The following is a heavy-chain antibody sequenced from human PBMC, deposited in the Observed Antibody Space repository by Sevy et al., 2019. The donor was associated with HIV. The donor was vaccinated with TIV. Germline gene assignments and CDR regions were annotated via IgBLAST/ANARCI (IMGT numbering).Heavy chain of an antibody. Sequence: GGSLRLSCAASGFTFSSYSMNWVRQAPGKGLEWVSSISSSSSYIYYADSVKGRFTISRDNAKNSLYLQMNSLRAEDTVVYYCARGEMATIGAFDIWGQGTMVTVSS. CDR3: ARGEMATIGAFDI. D-gene: IGHD5-12*01. CDR1: GFTFSSYS. CDR2: ISSSSSYI. J-gene: IGHJ3*02. V-gene: IGHV3-21*01.